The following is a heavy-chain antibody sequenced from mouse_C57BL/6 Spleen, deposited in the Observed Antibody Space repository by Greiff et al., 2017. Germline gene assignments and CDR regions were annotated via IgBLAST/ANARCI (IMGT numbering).Heavy chain of an antibody. V-gene: IGHV1-62-2*01. CDR1: GYTFTEYS. Sequence: VQLQQSGAELVKPGASVKLSCKASGYTFTEYSIHWVKQRPGQGLEWIGWFYPGSGSIKYNEKFKDKATLTADKSSSTVYMELSRLTSEDSAVFFCARRGYYYGQYPVYFDVWGTGTTVTVSS. D-gene: IGHD1-1*01. J-gene: IGHJ1*03. CDR2: FYPGSGSI. CDR3: ARRGYYYGQYPVYFDV.